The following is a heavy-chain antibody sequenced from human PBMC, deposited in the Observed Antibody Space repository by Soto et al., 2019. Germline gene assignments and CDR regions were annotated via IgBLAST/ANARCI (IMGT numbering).Heavy chain of an antibody. J-gene: IGHJ1*01. CDR2: IYWDDDK. CDR3: AHRPGYCTGDSCYSGEYFQH. CDR1: GFSLSTSGVG. V-gene: IGHV2-5*02. Sequence: SGPTLVKPTQTLTLTCTFSGFSLSTSGVGVGWIRQPPEKALEWLALIYWDDDKRYSPSLKSRLTITKDTSKNQVLLTMTNMDPVDTATYYCAHRPGYCTGDSCYSGEYFQHWGQGTLVTVSS. D-gene: IGHD2-15*01.